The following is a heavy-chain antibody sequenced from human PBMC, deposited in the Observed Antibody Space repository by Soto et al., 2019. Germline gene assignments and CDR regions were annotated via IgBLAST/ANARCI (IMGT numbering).Heavy chain of an antibody. CDR2: IIPVFDKA. Sequence: SVKVSCKASGGSFGSSAISWVRQAPAQGLEWMGEIIPVFDKANYAQNFQGRLTITADEPTGTVFMQLSSLRSEDTAVYFCARLRRDWGDAFDLWGLGTLVTVSS. CDR1: GGSFGSSA. CDR3: ARLRRDWGDAFDL. D-gene: IGHD3-16*01. J-gene: IGHJ3*01. V-gene: IGHV1-69*13.